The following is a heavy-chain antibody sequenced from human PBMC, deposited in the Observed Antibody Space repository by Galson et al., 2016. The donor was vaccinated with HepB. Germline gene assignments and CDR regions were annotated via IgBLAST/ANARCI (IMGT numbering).Heavy chain of an antibody. V-gene: IGHV4-59*08. CDR3: ARHASPRGTRWFDP. Sequence: SETLSLTCSVSGGSMSTYCWSWMRQPPGERLEWIGYICGSGSSTYKPSLNSRVTMSLDTSKSPFTLRLASVTAADTAVYSCARHASPRGTRWFDPWGQGILVTVSS. CDR1: GGSMSTYC. J-gene: IGHJ5*02. CDR2: ICGSGSS. D-gene: IGHD1-14*01.